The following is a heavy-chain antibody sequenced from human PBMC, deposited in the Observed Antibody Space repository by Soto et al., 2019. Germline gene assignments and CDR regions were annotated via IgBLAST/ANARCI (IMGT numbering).Heavy chain of an antibody. CDR3: ARGMVMVRGVISYYFDY. J-gene: IGHJ4*02. CDR1: GGSFSGYY. V-gene: IGHV4-34*01. Sequence: SETLSLTCAVYGGSFSGYYWIWIRQPPGKGLEWIGEINHSGSTNYNPSLKSRVTISVDTSKNQFSLKLSSVTAADTAVYYCARGMVMVRGVISYYFDYWGQGTLVTVSS. CDR2: INHSGST. D-gene: IGHD3-10*01.